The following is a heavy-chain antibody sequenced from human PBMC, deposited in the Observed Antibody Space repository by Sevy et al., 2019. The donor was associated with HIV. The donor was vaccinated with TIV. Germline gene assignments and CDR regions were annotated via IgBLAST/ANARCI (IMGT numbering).Heavy chain of an antibody. V-gene: IGHV1-18*01. J-gene: IGHJ4*02. CDR1: GYNFNTYG. D-gene: IGHD3-22*01. CDR2: IGVNNGKT. CDR3: DRDSYYYDMHSSYRPPDY. Sequence: ASVKVSCKASGYNFNTYGITWVRQAPGQGLEWMGWIGVNNGKTNYAARLQARISMTPDTSTSTVYMELRTLTPDDTAIYFCDRDSYYYDMHSSYRPPDYWGQGTLVTVSS.